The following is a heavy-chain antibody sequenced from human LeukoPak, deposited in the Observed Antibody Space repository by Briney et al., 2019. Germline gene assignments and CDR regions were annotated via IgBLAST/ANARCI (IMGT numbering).Heavy chain of an antibody. D-gene: IGHD2-15*01. J-gene: IGHJ3*02. CDR2: IEKDGSQK. CDR3: ARDRCSGGRCYPLAFDALDI. Sequence: GGSLRLSCAASGFTFSSYWMSWVRQAPGKGLEWVANIEKDGSQKYYVDSVKGRFTISRDNAKNLMYLQMNSLRAEDTAVYYCARDRCSGGRCYPLAFDALDIWGQGTMVTVSS. V-gene: IGHV3-7*01. CDR1: GFTFSSYW.